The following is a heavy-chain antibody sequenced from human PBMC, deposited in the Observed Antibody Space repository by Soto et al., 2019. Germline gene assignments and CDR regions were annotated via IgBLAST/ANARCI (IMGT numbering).Heavy chain of an antibody. CDR3: AREDSGDYFAYFDY. D-gene: IGHD1-26*01. Sequence: QVQLVESGGGAVQPGRSLRLSCAASGFTFNHFAMHWVRQAPGKGLDWVAVISYDGRRKSYADSVKGRFTISRDNSERTLDLQTNNLTSQDTGIYYRAREDSGDYFAYFDYWGQGSLVAVSS. J-gene: IGHJ4*02. CDR2: ISYDGRRK. CDR1: GFTFNHFA. V-gene: IGHV3-30*04.